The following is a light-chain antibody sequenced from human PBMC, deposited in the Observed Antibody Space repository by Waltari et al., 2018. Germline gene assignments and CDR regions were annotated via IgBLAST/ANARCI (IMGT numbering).Light chain of an antibody. Sequence: SYGLTQPPSVSVAPGQTASITCGGNKIGSEAVHWYQQKPGQATVLVVRDDNDRPSGIPDRFSGSNSGSPATLTISRVEAGDEADYYCQVWDSSGPHPVVFGGGTKLTVL. CDR2: DDN. J-gene: IGLJ2*01. CDR1: KIGSEA. V-gene: IGLV3-21*02. CDR3: QVWDSSGPHPVV.